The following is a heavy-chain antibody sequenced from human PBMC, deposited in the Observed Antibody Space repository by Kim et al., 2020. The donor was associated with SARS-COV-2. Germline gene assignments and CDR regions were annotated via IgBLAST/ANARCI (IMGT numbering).Heavy chain of an antibody. CDR3: ARDKINY. Sequence: ADSVSGQFTISRDSARNSRDLQMNSLRAEDTAVYYCARDKINYWGQGTLVTVSS. V-gene: IGHV3-21*01. J-gene: IGHJ4*02.